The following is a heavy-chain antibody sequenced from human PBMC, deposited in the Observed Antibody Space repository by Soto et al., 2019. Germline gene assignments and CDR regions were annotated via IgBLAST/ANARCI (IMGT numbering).Heavy chain of an antibody. D-gene: IGHD4-17*01. J-gene: IGHJ5*02. V-gene: IGHV1-69*01. CDR2: IIPIYGTA. CDR1: GGTYSSYA. CDR3: ARPRGDYGGGWFDP. Sequence: QVQLVQSGAEVKKPGSSVKVSCKASGGTYSSYAMSWVRQAPGQGLEWMGGIIPIYGTANDAQKFQGRVTITADESTSTAYMELSSLRSEDTAVYYCARPRGDYGGGWFDPWGQGTLVTVSS.